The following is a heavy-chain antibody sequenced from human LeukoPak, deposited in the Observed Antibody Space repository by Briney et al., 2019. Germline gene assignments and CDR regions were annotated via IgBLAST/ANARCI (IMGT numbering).Heavy chain of an antibody. CDR3: ASSWAYFDS. D-gene: IGHD6-13*01. CDR2: ISYDGSNK. V-gene: IGHV3-30*03. J-gene: IGHJ4*02. CDR1: GVTFSSYG. Sequence: GGSLRLSCAASGVTFSSYGMHGVRQAPGKGLEWVAVISYDGSNKYYADSVKGRFTISRDNSKNTLYLQMNSLRAEDTAVYYCASSWAYFDSWGQGTLVTVSS.